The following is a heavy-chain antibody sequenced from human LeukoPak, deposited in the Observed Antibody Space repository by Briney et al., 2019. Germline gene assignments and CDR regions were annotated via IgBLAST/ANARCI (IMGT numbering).Heavy chain of an antibody. CDR2: IKQDGSYK. J-gene: IGHJ4*02. D-gene: IGHD5-18*01. Sequence: WVANIKQDGSYKYYLVSVKGRFTISRDNAKNSLYLQMNSLRAEDTAVYYCAREGPYSYEGYWGQGTLVTVSS. V-gene: IGHV3-7*01. CDR3: AREGPYSYEGY.